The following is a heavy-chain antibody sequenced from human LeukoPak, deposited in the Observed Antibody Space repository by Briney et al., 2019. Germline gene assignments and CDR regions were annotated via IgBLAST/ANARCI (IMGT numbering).Heavy chain of an antibody. CDR1: GFTFSTYW. V-gene: IGHV3-7*01. CDR2: IKQDGSEK. J-gene: IGHJ4*02. Sequence: GGSLRLSCAASGFTFSTYWMSWVRQAPGRGLEWVANIKQDGSEKYYVDSVKGRFTISRDNAKNSLYLQMNSLRAEDTAVYYCARVLGSSYSGFDYWGQGTLVTVSS. D-gene: IGHD6-6*01. CDR3: ARVLGSSYSGFDY.